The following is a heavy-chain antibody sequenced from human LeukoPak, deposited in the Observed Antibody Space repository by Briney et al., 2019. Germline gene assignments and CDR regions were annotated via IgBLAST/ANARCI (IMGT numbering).Heavy chain of an antibody. CDR2: INHSGST. V-gene: IGHV4-34*01. CDR3: ARVGGMSSRYSWFDP. D-gene: IGHD3-16*01. CDR1: GGSFSGYY. J-gene: IGHJ5*02. Sequence: PSETLSLTCAVYGGSFSGYYWSWIRQPPGKGLEWIGEINHSGSTNYNPSLKSRVTISVDTSKNQFSLKLSSVTAADTAVYYCARVGGMSSRYSWFDPWGQGTLVTVSS.